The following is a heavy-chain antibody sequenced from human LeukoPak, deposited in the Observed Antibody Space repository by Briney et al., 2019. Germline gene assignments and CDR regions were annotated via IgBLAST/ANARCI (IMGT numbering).Heavy chain of an antibody. CDR1: GFTFSSYA. Sequence: PGGSLRLSCAASGFTFSSYAMHWVRQAPGKGLEYVSAISSNGGSTYYADSVKGRFTISRDNSKNTLYLQMSSLRAEDTAVYYCVKPLGVYDFWSGSHDYWGQGTLVTVSS. CDR3: VKPLGVYDFWSGSHDY. CDR2: ISSNGGST. J-gene: IGHJ4*02. V-gene: IGHV3-64D*06. D-gene: IGHD3-3*01.